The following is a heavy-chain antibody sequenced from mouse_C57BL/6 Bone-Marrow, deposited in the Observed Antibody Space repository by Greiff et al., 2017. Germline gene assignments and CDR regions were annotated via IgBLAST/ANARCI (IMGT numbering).Heavy chain of an antibody. CDR2: IYPGSGST. D-gene: IGHD2-2*01. V-gene: IGHV1-55*01. Sequence: VQLQQPGAELVKPGASVKMSCKASGYTFTSYWITWVKQRPGQGLEWIGDIYPGSGSTNYNEKFKSKATLTVDTSSSTAYMQLSSLTSEDSAVYYCARVDYGVTTRAWFAYWGQGTLVTVSA. CDR3: ARVDYGVTTRAWFAY. J-gene: IGHJ3*01. CDR1: GYTFTSYW.